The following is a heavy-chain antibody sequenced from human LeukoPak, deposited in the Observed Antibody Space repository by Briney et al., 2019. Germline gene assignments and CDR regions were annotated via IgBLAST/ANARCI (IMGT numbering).Heavy chain of an antibody. V-gene: IGHV4-4*07. Sequence: SETLSLTCTVSGGFISSYYWSWIRQPAGKGLEWIGRIYTSGNTKYNPSLKSRVTMSVDTSKNQFSLKLSSVTAADTAVYYCVRDRVVTGSDAFDIWGQGTMVTVSS. CDR2: IYTSGNT. D-gene: IGHD3-22*01. CDR3: VRDRVVTGSDAFDI. CDR1: GGFISSYY. J-gene: IGHJ3*02.